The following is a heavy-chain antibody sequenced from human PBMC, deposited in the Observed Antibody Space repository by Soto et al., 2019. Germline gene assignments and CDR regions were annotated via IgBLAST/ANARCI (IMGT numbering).Heavy chain of an antibody. J-gene: IGHJ5*02. CDR2: IYYSGST. D-gene: IGHD5-18*01. V-gene: IGHV4-59*11. CDR1: GGSISSHY. CDR3: AREWGGAMGTVWFDP. Sequence: SETLSLTCTVSGGSISSHYWSWIRQPPGKGLEWIGYIYYSGSTNYNPSLKSRVTISVDTSKNQFSLKLSSVTAADTAVYYCAREWGGAMGTVWFDPWGQGTLVTVSS.